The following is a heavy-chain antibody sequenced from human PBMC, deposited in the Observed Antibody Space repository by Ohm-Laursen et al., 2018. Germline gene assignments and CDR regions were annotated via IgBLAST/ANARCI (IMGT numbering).Heavy chain of an antibody. CDR1: GYTFTSYY. V-gene: IGHV1-8*02. Sequence: GSVKVSCKASGYTFTSYYMHWVRQAPGQGLEWMGWMNPNSGNTGYAQKFQGRVTMTRNTSISTAYMELSSLRSEDTAVYYCARGDSSSWFFPPYYYYGMDVWGQGTTVTVSS. J-gene: IGHJ6*02. D-gene: IGHD6-13*01. CDR2: MNPNSGNT. CDR3: ARGDSSSWFFPPYYYYGMDV.